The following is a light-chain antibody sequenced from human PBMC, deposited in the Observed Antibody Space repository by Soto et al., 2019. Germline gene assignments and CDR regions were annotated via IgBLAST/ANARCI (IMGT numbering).Light chain of an antibody. CDR3: AAWDDSLSGLV. CDR2: RNN. CDR1: SSNIGSNY. J-gene: IGLJ2*01. Sequence: QSVLTQPPSASGTPGQGVTISCSGSSSNIGSNYVYWYQQLPGTAPKLLIYRNNQRPSGVPDRFSGSKSGTSASLAISGLRSEYEADYYCAAWDDSLSGLVFGGGTKVTVL. V-gene: IGLV1-47*01.